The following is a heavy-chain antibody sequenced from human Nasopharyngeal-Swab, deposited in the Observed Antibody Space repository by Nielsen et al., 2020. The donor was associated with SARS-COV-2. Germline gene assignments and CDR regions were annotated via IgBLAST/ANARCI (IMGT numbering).Heavy chain of an antibody. CDR2: IYPGDPDT. D-gene: IGHD6-19*01. V-gene: IGHV5-51*01. J-gene: IGHJ6*02. CDR3: ARAVAGTYYYYGMDV. Sequence: VRQAPGKGLEWMGIIYPGDPDTRYSPSFQGQVTISADKSISTAYLQWSSLKASDTAMYYCARAVAGTYYYYGMDVWGQGTTVTVSS.